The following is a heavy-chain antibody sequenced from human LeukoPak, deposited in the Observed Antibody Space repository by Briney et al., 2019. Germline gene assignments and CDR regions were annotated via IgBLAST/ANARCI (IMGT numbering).Heavy chain of an antibody. CDR1: GGSLSGYY. CDR3: ASTWFDY. J-gene: IGHJ4*02. V-gene: IGHV4-34*01. Sequence: SETLSLTSPVYGGSLSGYYCGWIRHPQGKGLEWIGEINQSGSTNYNPSLKRRVTISVDPSKNQFSLKLSSVTAADTAVYYCASTWFDYWGQGTLVTVSS. D-gene: IGHD2/OR15-2a*01. CDR2: INQSGST.